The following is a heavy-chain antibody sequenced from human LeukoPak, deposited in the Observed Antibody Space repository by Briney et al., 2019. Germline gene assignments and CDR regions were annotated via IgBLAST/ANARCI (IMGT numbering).Heavy chain of an antibody. D-gene: IGHD2/OR15-2a*01. CDR2: INHSGST. J-gene: IGHJ4*02. Sequence: SETLSLTCAVYGGSFSGYYWSWIRQPPGKGLEWIGEINHSGSTNYNPSLKSRVTISVDTSKSQFSLKLSSVTAADTAVYYCARGRLYYFDYWGQGTLVTVSS. CDR1: GGSFSGYY. V-gene: IGHV4-34*01. CDR3: ARGRLYYFDY.